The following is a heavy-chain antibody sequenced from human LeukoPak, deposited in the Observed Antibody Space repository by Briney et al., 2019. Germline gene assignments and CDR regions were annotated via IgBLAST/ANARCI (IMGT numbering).Heavy chain of an antibody. V-gene: IGHV1-69*01. J-gene: IGHJ4*02. CDR1: GGTFSSYA. Sequence: ASVKVSCKASGGTFSSYAISWVRQAPGQGLEWMGGIIPIFGTANYAQKFQGRVTITADESTSTACMELSSLRSEDTAVYYCARDPIAAAGFSEDYWGQGTLVTVSS. D-gene: IGHD6-13*01. CDR3: ARDPIAAAGFSEDY. CDR2: IIPIFGTA.